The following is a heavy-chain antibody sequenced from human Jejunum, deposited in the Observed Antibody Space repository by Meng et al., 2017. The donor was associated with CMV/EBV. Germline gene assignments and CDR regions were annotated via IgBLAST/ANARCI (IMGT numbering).Heavy chain of an antibody. Sequence: YPVTGYHMHGVRQAPGQGPEWMGWINPNSGVTNYAQEFNDRVTMTWDTSIATAYMELSRLRSDDTAVYYCARQNDYGGNFYFFDYWGQGTLVTVSS. V-gene: IGHV1-2*02. CDR1: YPVTGYH. CDR2: INPNSGVT. CDR3: ARQNDYGGNFYFFDY. D-gene: IGHD4-23*01. J-gene: IGHJ4*02.